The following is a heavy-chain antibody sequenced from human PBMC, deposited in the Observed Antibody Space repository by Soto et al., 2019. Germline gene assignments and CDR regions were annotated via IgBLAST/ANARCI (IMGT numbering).Heavy chain of an antibody. CDR3: ARLAHSAVSYSYNTGYYFNFDF. J-gene: IGHJ4*02. Sequence: SETLSLTCTVSGGSVGSSFYYWGWVRQPPGKGLEWIGTIYYSGITHSNPSLKSRVTMSVDTSDNQFSLSLTSVTAADTAVYYCARLAHSAVSYSYNTGYYFNFDFWGQGAMVTVSS. CDR2: IYYSGIT. D-gene: IGHD3-22*01. V-gene: IGHV4-39*01. CDR1: GGSVGSSFYY.